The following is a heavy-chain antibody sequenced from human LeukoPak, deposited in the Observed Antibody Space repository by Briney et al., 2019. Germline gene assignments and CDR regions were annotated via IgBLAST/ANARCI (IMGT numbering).Heavy chain of an antibody. Sequence: PSETLSLTCTVSGGSISSYYWSWMRQPPGKGLEWIGYIYYSGNTNYNPSLKSRVTISLGTSRTQFSLKLTSVTAADTAVYYCASRQLIYDRWGQGILVTDCS. CDR1: GGSISSYY. D-gene: IGHD5-24*01. J-gene: IGHJ5*02. V-gene: IGHV4-59*01. CDR3: ASRQLIYDR. CDR2: IYYSGNT.